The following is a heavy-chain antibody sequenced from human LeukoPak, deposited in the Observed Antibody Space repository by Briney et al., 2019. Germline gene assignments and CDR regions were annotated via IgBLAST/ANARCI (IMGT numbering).Heavy chain of an antibody. CDR3: AKDPRRYSRTGGYFDY. CDR2: IDHDGINT. V-gene: IGHV3-74*01. D-gene: IGHD6-13*01. J-gene: IGHJ4*02. Sequence: GGSLRLSCAASGFTFSTYWMHWVRQAPGKGLVWVSRIDHDGINTYYADSVKGRFTISRDNSKNTLYLQMISLRTEDTAVYYCAKDPRRYSRTGGYFDYWGQGTLVTVSS. CDR1: GFTFSTYW.